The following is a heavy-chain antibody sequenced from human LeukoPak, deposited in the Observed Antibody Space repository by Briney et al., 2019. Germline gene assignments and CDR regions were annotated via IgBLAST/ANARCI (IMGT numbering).Heavy chain of an antibody. J-gene: IGHJ4*02. Sequence: GGSLRLSCAASGFTFSNYAMNWVRHAPGKAREWVSALSGSGGSIYSADSVKGRFTISRDNSKDTLYLQLKSLRAEDTAAYYCANRPLNSASGWYGVDYWGQGTLVTVSS. V-gene: IGHV3-23*01. CDR1: GFTFSNYA. D-gene: IGHD6-13*01. CDR2: LSGSGGSI. CDR3: ANRPLNSASGWYGVDY.